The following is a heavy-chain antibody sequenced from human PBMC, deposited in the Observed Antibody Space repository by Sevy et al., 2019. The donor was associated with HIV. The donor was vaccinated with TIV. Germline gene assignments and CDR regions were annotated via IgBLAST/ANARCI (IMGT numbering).Heavy chain of an antibody. D-gene: IGHD3-10*01. CDR1: GFTFSDYY. Sequence: GGSLRLSCAASGFTFSDYYMSWIRQAPGKGLEWVSYISSSGSTIYYADSVKGRFTISRDNAKNSLYLQMNSLRAEDTAVYYCARDHGSEMATMWGRADAEYFQHWGQGTLFTVSS. CDR2: ISSSGSTI. V-gene: IGHV3-11*01. CDR3: ARDHGSEMATMWGRADAEYFQH. J-gene: IGHJ1*01.